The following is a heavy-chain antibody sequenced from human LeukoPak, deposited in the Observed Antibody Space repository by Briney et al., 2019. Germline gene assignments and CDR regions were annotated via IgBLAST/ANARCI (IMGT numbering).Heavy chain of an antibody. V-gene: IGHV1-69*05. CDR3: ARQGDYYDSSGQRNYFDY. CDR1: GGTFSSYA. J-gene: IGHJ4*02. CDR2: IIPIFGTA. Sequence: ASVKVSCKASGGTFSSYAISWVRQAPGQGLEWMGRIIPIFGTANYAQKFQGRVTITTDESTCTAYMELSSLRSEDTAVYYCARQGDYYDSSGQRNYFDYWGQGTLVTVSS. D-gene: IGHD3-22*01.